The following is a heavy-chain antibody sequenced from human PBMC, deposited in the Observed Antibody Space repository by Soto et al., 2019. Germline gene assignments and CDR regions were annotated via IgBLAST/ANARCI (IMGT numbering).Heavy chain of an antibody. Sequence: APVKVSCKASGYTFTNYAMHWVRQAPGQRLEWMGWINPGNGNTKYSQKLQGRVTITRDTSASTAYMELSSLRSEDTAVYHCARSEGGGRMVTSFDYWGQGTLVTVSS. V-gene: IGHV1-3*01. J-gene: IGHJ4*02. CDR2: INPGNGNT. CDR3: ARSEGGGRMVTSFDY. CDR1: GYTFTNYA. D-gene: IGHD5-18*01.